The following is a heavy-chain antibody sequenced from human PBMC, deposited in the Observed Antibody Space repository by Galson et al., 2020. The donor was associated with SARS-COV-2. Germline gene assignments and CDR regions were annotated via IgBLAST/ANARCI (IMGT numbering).Heavy chain of an antibody. Sequence: GESLKISCAASGFTFSDHYMDWVRQAPGKGLEWVGRTRNKANSYTTEYAASVKGRFTISRDDSKNSLYLQMNSLKTEDTAVYYCARGQGGSYWFDPWGQGTLVTVSS. D-gene: IGHD1-26*01. CDR2: TRNKANSYTT. J-gene: IGHJ5*02. CDR1: GFTFSDHY. V-gene: IGHV3-72*01. CDR3: ARGQGGSYWFDP.